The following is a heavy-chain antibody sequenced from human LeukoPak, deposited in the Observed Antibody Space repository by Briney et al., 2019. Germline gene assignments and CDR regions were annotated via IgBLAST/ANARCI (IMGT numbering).Heavy chain of an antibody. J-gene: IGHJ4*02. Sequence: GGSLRLSCAASGFTVSSNYMSWVRQAPGKGLEWVSVIYSGGSTYYADSVKGRFTISRDNSKNTLYLRMNSLRAEDTAVYYCARDWAYQVDYWGQGALVTVSS. CDR3: ARDWAYQVDY. CDR2: IYSGGST. D-gene: IGHD3-16*01. CDR1: GFTVSSNY. V-gene: IGHV3-53*01.